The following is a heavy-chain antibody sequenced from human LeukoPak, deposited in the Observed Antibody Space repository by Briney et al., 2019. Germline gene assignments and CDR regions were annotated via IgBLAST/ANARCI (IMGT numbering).Heavy chain of an antibody. CDR3: AELGITMIGGV. D-gene: IGHD3-10*02. CDR1: GFTFADYA. Sequence: PGGSLRLSCAASGFTFADYAMSWVRQAPGKGLEWVSGINWNGGDTDYADSVKGRFTISRDNAKNSLYLQMNSLRAEDTAVYYCAELGITMIGGVWGKGTTVTISS. V-gene: IGHV3-20*04. CDR2: INWNGGDT. J-gene: IGHJ6*04.